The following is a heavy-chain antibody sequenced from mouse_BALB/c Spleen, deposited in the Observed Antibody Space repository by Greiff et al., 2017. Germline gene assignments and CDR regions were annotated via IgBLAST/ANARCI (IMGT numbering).Heavy chain of an antibody. J-gene: IGHJ3*01. D-gene: IGHD2-4*01. CDR3: AREELRAWFAY. CDR1: GYTFSSYW. V-gene: IGHV1-9*01. Sequence: VQLQQSGAELMKPGASVKISCKATGYTFSSYWIEWVKQRPGHGLEWIGEILPGSGSTNYNEKFKGKATFTADTSSNTAYMQLSSLTSEDSAVYYCAREELRAWFAYWGQGTLVTVSA. CDR2: ILPGSGST.